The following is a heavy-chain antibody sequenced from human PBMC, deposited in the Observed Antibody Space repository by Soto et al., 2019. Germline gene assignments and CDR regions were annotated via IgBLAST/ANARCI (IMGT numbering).Heavy chain of an antibody. CDR1: GFTFSSYA. CDR3: ARGFENYYYYGMDV. Sequence: GGSLRLSCAASGFTFSSYAMHWVRQAPGKGLEWVAVISYDGSNKYYADSVKGRFTISRDNSKNTLYLQMNSLRAEDTAVYYCARGFENYYYYGMDVWGQGTTVTVSS. J-gene: IGHJ6*02. V-gene: IGHV3-30-3*01. D-gene: IGHD3-10*01. CDR2: ISYDGSNK.